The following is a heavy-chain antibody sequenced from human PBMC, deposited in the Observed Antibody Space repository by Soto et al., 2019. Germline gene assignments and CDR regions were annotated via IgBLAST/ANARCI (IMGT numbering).Heavy chain of an antibody. J-gene: IGHJ6*02. Sequence: SETLCLTCTVSGGSISSYYLRWVRQPAGKGLEWIGRIYTSGSTNYNPSLKSRVTMSVDTSKNQFSLKLSSVTAADTAVYYCARSGSSWYPDYYGMDVWGQGTTVTVSS. D-gene: IGHD6-13*01. CDR1: GGSISSYY. CDR3: ARSGSSWYPDYYGMDV. CDR2: IYTSGST. V-gene: IGHV4-4*07.